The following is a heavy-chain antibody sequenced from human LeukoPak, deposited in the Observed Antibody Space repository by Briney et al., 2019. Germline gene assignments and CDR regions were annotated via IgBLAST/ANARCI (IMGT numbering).Heavy chain of an antibody. V-gene: IGHV3-23*01. J-gene: IGHJ4*02. Sequence: GGSLRLSCATSGFTFSSYAMSWVRQAPGKGLEWVSGISGPGGTTYYAESVKGRFTISRDNSKNTLFLQMNSLRADDTAVYYCAKQRSEVPTAAANYWGRGTLVTVSS. CDR2: ISGPGGTT. CDR1: GFTFSSYA. CDR3: AKQRSEVPTAAANY. D-gene: IGHD2-2*01.